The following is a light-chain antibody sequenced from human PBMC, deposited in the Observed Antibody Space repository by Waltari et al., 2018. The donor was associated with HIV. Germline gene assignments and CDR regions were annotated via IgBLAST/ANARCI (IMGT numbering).Light chain of an antibody. CDR2: DNQ. V-gene: IGLV1-51*01. Sequence: QSVLTQPPSVSAAPGQKVTISCSGSSSNIGNNYVSWYQQLPGTAPKLLIYDNQKRPSGIPDRFSGSKSGTSATLDITGLQTGDEADYYCGTWDSSLSAGVFGGGTKLTVL. CDR3: GTWDSSLSAGV. J-gene: IGLJ3*02. CDR1: SSNIGNNY.